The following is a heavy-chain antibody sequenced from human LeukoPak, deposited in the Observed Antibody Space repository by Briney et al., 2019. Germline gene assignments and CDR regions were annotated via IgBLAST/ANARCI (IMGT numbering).Heavy chain of an antibody. CDR1: GFTFIIYS. Sequence: GGSLRLSCAASGFTFIIYSMNWVRQAAGKGLEWVSSIDSSSRNKNYADSVKGRFTISRDNAKNALYMQMNSLRAEDTAVYYCARDLAYYYDSSYDWGQGTLVTVSS. D-gene: IGHD3-22*01. V-gene: IGHV3-21*01. J-gene: IGHJ4*02. CDR2: IDSSSRNK. CDR3: ARDLAYYYDSSYD.